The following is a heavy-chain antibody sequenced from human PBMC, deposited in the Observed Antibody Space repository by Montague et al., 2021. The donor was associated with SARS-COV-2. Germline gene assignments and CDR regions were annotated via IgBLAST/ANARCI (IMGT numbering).Heavy chain of an antibody. J-gene: IGHJ5*02. V-gene: IGHV4-61*01. CDR1: GDSVISDNYY. D-gene: IGHD3-22*01. CDR3: VKGSGYP. Sequence: SETLSLTCTVTGDSVISDNYYWSWIRQPPGKGLEWIGFIYDSGSTSYNPSLHSRVTITIDTSKTQFSLNLMSVTPADTAVYYCVKGSGYPWGQGTLVTVSS. CDR2: IYDSGST.